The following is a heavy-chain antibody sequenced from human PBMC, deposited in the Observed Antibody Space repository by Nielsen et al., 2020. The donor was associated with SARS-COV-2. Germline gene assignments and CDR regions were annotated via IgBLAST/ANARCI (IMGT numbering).Heavy chain of an antibody. Sequence: RQAPGKGLEWIGSIYYSGSTYYNPSLKSRVTISVDTSKNQFSLKLSSVTAADTAVYYCARGGVAAAGLGYYYYYGMDVWGQGTTVTVSS. CDR3: ARGGVAAAGLGYYYYYGMDV. CDR2: IYYSGST. V-gene: IGHV4-39*07. J-gene: IGHJ6*02. D-gene: IGHD6-13*01.